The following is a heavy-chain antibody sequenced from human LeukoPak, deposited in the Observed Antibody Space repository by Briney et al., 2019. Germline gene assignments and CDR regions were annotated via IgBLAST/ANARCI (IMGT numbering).Heavy chain of an antibody. D-gene: IGHD4-23*01. V-gene: IGHV1-69*04. Sequence: GASVKVSCKASGGTFSSYAISWVRQAPGQGLGWMGRIIPILGIANYAQKFQGRVTITADKSTSTAYMELSSLRSEDTAVYYCARYDYGGNSPLDYWGQGTLVTVSS. J-gene: IGHJ4*02. CDR1: GGTFSSYA. CDR2: IIPILGIA. CDR3: ARYDYGGNSPLDY.